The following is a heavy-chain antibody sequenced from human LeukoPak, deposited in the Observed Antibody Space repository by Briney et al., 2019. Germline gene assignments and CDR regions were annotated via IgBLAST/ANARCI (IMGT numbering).Heavy chain of an antibody. V-gene: IGHV3-66*01. J-gene: IGHJ4*02. CDR2: IYSGGST. Sequence: AGGSLRLSRAASGFTVSSNYMSWVRQAPGKGLEWVSVIYSGGSTYYADSVKGRFTISRDNSKNTLYLQMNSLRAEDTAVYYCARDFYGSGSYYGYWGQGTLVTVSS. CDR1: GFTVSSNY. CDR3: ARDFYGSGSYYGY. D-gene: IGHD3-10*01.